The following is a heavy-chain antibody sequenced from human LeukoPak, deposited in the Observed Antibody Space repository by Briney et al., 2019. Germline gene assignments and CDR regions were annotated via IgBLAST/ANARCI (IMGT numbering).Heavy chain of an antibody. CDR3: ARALEADY. Sequence: GGSLRLSCAASGFAISSYTMNWVRLAPGKGLEWVSSISSSGSKTYYADSLKGRFTVSRDNAKNSQYLQMNSLRAEDTAVYYCARALEADYWGQGTLVTFSS. CDR2: ISSSGSKT. J-gene: IGHJ4*02. V-gene: IGHV3-21*01. CDR1: GFAISSYT.